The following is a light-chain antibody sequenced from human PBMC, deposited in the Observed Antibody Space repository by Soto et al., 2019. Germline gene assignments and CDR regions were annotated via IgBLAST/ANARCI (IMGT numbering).Light chain of an antibody. CDR2: EAS. V-gene: IGKV1-5*03. CDR1: QNINKW. CDR3: QQYDSHLVT. Sequence: DIQMTQSPSTLSASVGDRVIITCRASQNINKWLAWYQQRPGKAPKLLIYEASSLESGFPSRFSGSGSGTEFTLTISSLQPDDFATYYCQQYDSHLVTFGQGTRLEVK. J-gene: IGKJ5*01.